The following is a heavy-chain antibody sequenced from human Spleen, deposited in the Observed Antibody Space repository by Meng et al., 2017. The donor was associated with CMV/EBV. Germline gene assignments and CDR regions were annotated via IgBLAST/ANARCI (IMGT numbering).Heavy chain of an antibody. CDR1: GYTLTSYG. CDR3: ARDSSAFSSIAAPLYYYYYGMDV. CDR2: ISAYNGNT. V-gene: IGHV1-18*01. J-gene: IGHJ6*02. D-gene: IGHD6-6*01. Sequence: ASGKVSCKASGYTLTSYGISWVRQAPGQGLEWMGWISAYNGNTNYAQKLQGRVTMTTDTSTSTAYMELRSLRSDDTAVYYCARDSSAFSSIAAPLYYYYYGMDVWGQGTTVTVSS.